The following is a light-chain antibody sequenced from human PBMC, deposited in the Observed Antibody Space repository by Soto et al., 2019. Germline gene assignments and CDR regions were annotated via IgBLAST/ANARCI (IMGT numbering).Light chain of an antibody. Sequence: DMVMTQSPATLSVSPGERATLSCRASQSVSSSLAWYQHKPGQTPRLLIYDTSTRATGVPARFSGSRSGTEFTLTINSLQSEDFAVYYCQRYNNWPLTFGGGTKVDIK. J-gene: IGKJ4*01. CDR1: QSVSSS. CDR2: DTS. CDR3: QRYNNWPLT. V-gene: IGKV3-15*01.